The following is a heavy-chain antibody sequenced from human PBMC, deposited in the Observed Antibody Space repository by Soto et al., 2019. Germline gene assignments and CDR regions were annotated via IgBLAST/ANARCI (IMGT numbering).Heavy chain of an antibody. Sequence: EVHLLESGGGVVQPGGTLKISCAASGFGFFDYPMSWVRQAPGQGLEWVSGISPAGDKTYYADSVKGRFTISRDNSKTTLSLQMNSLRSDDTALYYCAKDEGAAVESPGDWGHGTLVTVSS. D-gene: IGHD6-13*01. CDR1: GFGFFDYP. CDR3: AKDEGAAVESPGD. J-gene: IGHJ4*01. V-gene: IGHV3-23*01. CDR2: ISPAGDKT.